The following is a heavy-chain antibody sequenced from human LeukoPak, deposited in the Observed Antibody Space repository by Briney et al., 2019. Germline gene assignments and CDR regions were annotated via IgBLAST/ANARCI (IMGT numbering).Heavy chain of an antibody. Sequence: GGSLRLSCAASGFTFSSYAMSWVRQAPGKGLEWVSAISGSGDSTYYADSVKGRFTISRDNSKNTLYLQMNSLRAEDTAVYYCAKDTCSGGSCYYTTDYCGQGTLVTVSS. V-gene: IGHV3-23*01. J-gene: IGHJ4*02. D-gene: IGHD2-15*01. CDR3: AKDTCSGGSCYYTTDY. CDR1: GFTFSSYA. CDR2: ISGSGDST.